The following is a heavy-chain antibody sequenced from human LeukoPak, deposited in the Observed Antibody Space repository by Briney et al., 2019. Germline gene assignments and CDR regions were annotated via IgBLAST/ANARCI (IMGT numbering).Heavy chain of an antibody. J-gene: IGHJ4*02. CDR2: INHSGTT. V-gene: IGHV4-34*01. Sequence: PSETLSLTCADYGGPFSGFFWSWIRQPPGKGLEWIGEINHSGTTNYNPSLKSRVAISIDTSKNQVSLKLASVTAADTAVYYCARAPSGCGGTCPSDHWGPGTQATVSS. CDR3: ARAPSGCGGTCPSDH. CDR1: GGPFSGFF. D-gene: IGHD2-15*01.